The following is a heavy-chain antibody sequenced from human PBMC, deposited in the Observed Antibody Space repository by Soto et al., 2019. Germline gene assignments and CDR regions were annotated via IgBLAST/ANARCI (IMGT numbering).Heavy chain of an antibody. V-gene: IGHV1-2*04. CDR2: INPNSGGT. J-gene: IGHJ3*01. CDR1: GYTFTGYY. Sequence: ASVKVSCKASGYTFTGYYMHWVRQAPGQGLEWMGWINPNSGGTNYAQKFQGWVTMTRDTSISTAYMELSRLRSDDTAVYYCARSQYLPHDVFGFWGRGTIVTVSS. CDR3: ARSQYLPHDVFGF. D-gene: IGHD4-4*01.